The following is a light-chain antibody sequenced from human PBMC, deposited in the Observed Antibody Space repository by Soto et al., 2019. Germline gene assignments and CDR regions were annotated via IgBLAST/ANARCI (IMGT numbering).Light chain of an antibody. Sequence: EIVMTQSPATLSVSPGERATLSCRASQTVRNNYLAWYQQKPGQAPRLLIYDASSRATGIPDRFSGGGSGTDFTLTISSLQSEDFAVYYCQQYNNWPSFGPGTKVD. CDR2: DAS. CDR1: QTVRNN. J-gene: IGKJ3*01. CDR3: QQYNNWPS. V-gene: IGKV3D-15*01.